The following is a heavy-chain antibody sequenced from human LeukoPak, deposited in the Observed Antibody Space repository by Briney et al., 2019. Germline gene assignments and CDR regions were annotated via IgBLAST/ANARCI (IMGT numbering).Heavy chain of an antibody. CDR3: TRNQPHVDTAMVPRRYYYYGMDV. D-gene: IGHD5-18*01. J-gene: IGHJ6*02. CDR1: GFTFGDYA. Sequence: GGSLRLSCTASGFTFGDYAMSWVRQAPGKGLEWVGFIRSKAYGGATEYAASVKGRFTISRDDSKSIAYLQMNSLKTEDTAAYYCTRNQPHVDTAMVPRRYYYYGMDVWGQGTTVTVSS. V-gene: IGHV3-49*04. CDR2: IRSKAYGGAT.